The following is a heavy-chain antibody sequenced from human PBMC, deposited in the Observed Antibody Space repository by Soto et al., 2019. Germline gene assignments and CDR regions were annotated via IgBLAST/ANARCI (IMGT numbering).Heavy chain of an antibody. Sequence: SETLSLTCTVSGGSISSYYWSWIRQPPGKGLEWIGYIYYSGSTNYNPSLKSRVTISVDTSKNQFSLKLSSVTAADTAVYYCARAREDIVVVPAAILGAQYTSDYYYYYGMDVWGQGTTATFSS. CDR1: GGSISSYY. D-gene: IGHD2-2*02. J-gene: IGHJ6*02. V-gene: IGHV4-59*01. CDR3: ARAREDIVVVPAAILGAQYTSDYYYYYGMDV. CDR2: IYYSGST.